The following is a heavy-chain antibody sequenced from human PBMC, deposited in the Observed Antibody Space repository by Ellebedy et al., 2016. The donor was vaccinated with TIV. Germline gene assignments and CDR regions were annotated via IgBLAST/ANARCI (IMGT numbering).Heavy chain of an antibody. D-gene: IGHD5-18*01. CDR2: FDPEHGTT. Sequence: ASVKVSCKVSGHTLMELSMHWVRQAPGKGLEWVGGFDPEHGTTIYAQKFQGRVTMIEDTSTDTVYMELSSLRSEDTAVNYCAAVRIQIWFPNWFDPWGQGTLVTVSS. CDR1: GHTLMELS. CDR3: AAVRIQIWFPNWFDP. J-gene: IGHJ5*02. V-gene: IGHV1-24*01.